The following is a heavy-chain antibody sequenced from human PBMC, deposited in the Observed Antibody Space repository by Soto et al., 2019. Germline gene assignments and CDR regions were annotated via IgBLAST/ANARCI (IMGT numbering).Heavy chain of an antibody. Sequence: ASVKVSCKASGYTFTNYAMHWVRQAPGQRLEWMGWIIAGNGNTKYSQKFQGRVTITADESTSTAYMELSSLRSEDTAVYYCARRGGCSSTSCHHWYFDLWGRGTLVTVSS. CDR1: GYTFTNYA. V-gene: IGHV1-3*01. D-gene: IGHD2-2*01. CDR2: IIAGNGNT. J-gene: IGHJ2*01. CDR3: ARRGGCSSTSCHHWYFDL.